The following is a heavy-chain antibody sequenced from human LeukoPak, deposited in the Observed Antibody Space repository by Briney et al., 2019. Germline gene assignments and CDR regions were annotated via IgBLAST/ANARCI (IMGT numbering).Heavy chain of an antibody. CDR3: ARVAVAGIDY. CDR1: GFTFSSNY. V-gene: IGHV3-53*01. Sequence: GGSLRLSCAASGFTFSSNYMSWVRQAPGKGLEWVSVIYSGGSTYYADYVTGRFTISRDNSKNTLYLQMNSLRAEDTAVYYCARVAVAGIDYWGQGTLVTVSS. J-gene: IGHJ4*02. CDR2: IYSGGST. D-gene: IGHD6-19*01.